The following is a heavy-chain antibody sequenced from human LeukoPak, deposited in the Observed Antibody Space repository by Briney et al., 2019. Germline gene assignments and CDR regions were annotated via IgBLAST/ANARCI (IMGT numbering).Heavy chain of an antibody. J-gene: IGHJ3*02. CDR2: ISSSSSTI. CDR3: ARMREYYDILTLLGDAFDI. CDR1: GFTFSSYS. D-gene: IGHD3-9*01. Sequence: GGSLRLSCAASGFTFSSYSMNWVRQAPGKGLEWVSYISSSSSTIYYADSVKGRFTISRDNAKNSLYLQMNSLRAEDTAVYYCARMREYYDILTLLGDAFDIWGQGTMVTVSS. V-gene: IGHV3-48*04.